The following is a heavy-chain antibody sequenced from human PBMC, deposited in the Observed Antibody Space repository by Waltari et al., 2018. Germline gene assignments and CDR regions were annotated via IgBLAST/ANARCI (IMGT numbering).Heavy chain of an antibody. CDR3: AKGIIPQGGDGHAFDM. CDR1: GFSFSSYA. J-gene: IGHJ3*02. D-gene: IGHD2-21*01. V-gene: IGHV3-23*03. CDR2: IYRGSRK. Sequence: EVQLLESVGGLVQPGGSLRLSWAASGFSFSSYAMSWVRRAPGKGLEWVSVIYRGSRKSYADSVKSNFTISRDNSKNTLYLQMNGLRVEDTAIYFCAKGIIPQGGDGHAFDMWGQGTTVTVSS.